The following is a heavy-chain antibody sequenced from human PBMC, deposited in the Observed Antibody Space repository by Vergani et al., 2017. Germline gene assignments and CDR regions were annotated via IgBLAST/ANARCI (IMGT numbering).Heavy chain of an antibody. D-gene: IGHD1-26*01. Sequence: EVQLVQSGAEVKKPGESLRISCKGSGYSFTSYWISWVRQMPGKGLEWMGRIDPSDSYTNYSPSFQGHVTISAYKSISTAYLQWSSLKASDTAMYYCASALGAKWYYYGMDVWGQGTTVTVSS. V-gene: IGHV5-10-1*01. J-gene: IGHJ6*02. CDR3: ASALGAKWYYYGMDV. CDR1: GYSFTSYW. CDR2: IDPSDSYT.